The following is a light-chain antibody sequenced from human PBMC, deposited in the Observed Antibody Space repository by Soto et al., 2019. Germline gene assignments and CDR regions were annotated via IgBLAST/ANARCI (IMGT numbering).Light chain of an antibody. Sequence: QSVLTQPASVSGSPGQSITISCTGTSSDVGGYNYVSWYQQHPGKAPKLMIYEVSKRPSGVSNRFSGSRSGNTASLTISGLQAEDEADYYCSSYTDRSNYVFGTGTKVTVL. CDR2: EVS. CDR3: SSYTDRSNYV. J-gene: IGLJ1*01. V-gene: IGLV2-14*01. CDR1: SSDVGGYNY.